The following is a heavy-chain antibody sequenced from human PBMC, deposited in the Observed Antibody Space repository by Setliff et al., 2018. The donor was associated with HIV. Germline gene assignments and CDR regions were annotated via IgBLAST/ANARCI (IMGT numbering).Heavy chain of an antibody. D-gene: IGHD4-17*01. V-gene: IGHV4-31*03. CDR1: GGSISSGGYY. Sequence: PSETLSLTCTVSGGSISSGGYYWSWIRQHPGKGLEWIGYIYYSGSTYYNPSLKSRVTISVDTPKNQFSLKLSSVTAADTAVYYCARDYGDTPSYYYYYGMDVWGQGTTVTV. CDR3: ARDYGDTPSYYYYYGMDV. CDR2: IYYSGST. J-gene: IGHJ6*02.